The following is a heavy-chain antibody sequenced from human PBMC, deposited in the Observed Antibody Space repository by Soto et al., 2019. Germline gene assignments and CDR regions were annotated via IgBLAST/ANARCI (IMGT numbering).Heavy chain of an antibody. D-gene: IGHD2-15*01. CDR3: ARDRIFLGGYCSGGSCYYGMDV. V-gene: IGHV1-69*01. Sequence: QVQLVQSGAEVKKPGASVKVSCKASGYTFTSYDINWVRQATGQGLEWMGGIIPIFGTANYAQKFQGRVTITADESTSTAYMELSSLRSEDTAVYYCARDRIFLGGYCSGGSCYYGMDVWGQGTTVTVSS. CDR1: GYTFTSYD. J-gene: IGHJ6*02. CDR2: IIPIFGTA.